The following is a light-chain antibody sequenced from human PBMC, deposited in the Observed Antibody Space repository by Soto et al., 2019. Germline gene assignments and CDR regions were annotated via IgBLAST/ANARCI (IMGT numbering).Light chain of an antibody. J-gene: IGLJ1*01. CDR2: EVS. CDR1: SSDVGGYNY. V-gene: IGLV2-14*01. Sequence: QSVLTQPASVSGSPGQSITISCTGTSSDVGGYNYVSWYQQHPGKAPKLMIYEVSNRPSGVSNRFSGSKSGNTASLTISGLQAEDEADYYCSSYTSSSTSGVFGTGTQLTVL. CDR3: SSYTSSSTSGV.